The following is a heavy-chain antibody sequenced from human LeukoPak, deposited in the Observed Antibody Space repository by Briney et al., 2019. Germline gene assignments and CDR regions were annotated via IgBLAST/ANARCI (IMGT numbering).Heavy chain of an antibody. Sequence: PSETLSLTCTVSGGSISSGSYYWSWIRQPAGKGLGWIGRIYTSWSTNYTPSLKSRVTISVDTSKNQFSLKLSSVTAADTAVYYCARSSSWFPLFDFWGQGTLVTVSS. D-gene: IGHD6-13*01. CDR1: GGSISSGSYY. J-gene: IGHJ4*02. CDR3: ARSSSWFPLFDF. V-gene: IGHV4-61*02. CDR2: IYTSWST.